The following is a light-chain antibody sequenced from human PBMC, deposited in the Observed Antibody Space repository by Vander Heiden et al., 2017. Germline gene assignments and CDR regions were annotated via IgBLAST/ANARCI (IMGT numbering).Light chain of an antibody. J-gene: IGKJ5*01. CDR2: DEA. Sequence: DIQMTQSPSSLSASVGDRVTITCQAIQAISTYLKWYQQKPGKDPKLRINDEANLQRGVPSRLSGRRSETDFTLTISSLQHEDFATYYCQKNDSLPITFGQGTRLEIK. V-gene: IGKV1-33*01. CDR3: QKNDSLPIT. CDR1: QAISTY.